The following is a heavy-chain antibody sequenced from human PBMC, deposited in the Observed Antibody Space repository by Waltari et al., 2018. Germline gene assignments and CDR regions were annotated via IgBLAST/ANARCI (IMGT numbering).Heavy chain of an antibody. Sequence: QVQLQESGPGLVKPSETLSLTCSVPGGSMSNYYWSWIRQPPGKGLEWIGYIDHSGNTNYNPSLNGRFTISIDTSKNQFSLKLISVTAADTAVYYCARGWRSPLSPWGQGMLVTVSS. CDR2: IDHSGNT. CDR3: ARGWRSPLSP. V-gene: IGHV4-59*08. CDR1: GGSMSNYY. D-gene: IGHD3-10*01. J-gene: IGHJ5*02.